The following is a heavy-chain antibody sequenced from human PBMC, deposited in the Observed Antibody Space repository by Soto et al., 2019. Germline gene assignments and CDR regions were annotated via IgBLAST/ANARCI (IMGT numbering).Heavy chain of an antibody. D-gene: IGHD3-3*01. CDR2: INHSGST. CDR3: ARGRFLEWARYYYGMDV. J-gene: IGHJ6*02. Sequence: SETLSLTCAVYGGSFSGYYWSWIRQPPGKGLEWIGEINHSGSTNYNPSLKSRVTISVDTSKNQFSLKLSSVTAADTDVYYCARGRFLEWARYYYGMDVWGQGTTVTVSS. CDR1: GGSFSGYY. V-gene: IGHV4-34*01.